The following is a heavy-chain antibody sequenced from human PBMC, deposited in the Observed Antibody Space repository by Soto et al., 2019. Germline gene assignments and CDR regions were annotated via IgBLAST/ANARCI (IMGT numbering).Heavy chain of an antibody. J-gene: IGHJ5*02. V-gene: IGHV1-69*01. D-gene: IGHD3-3*01. Sequence: QVQLVQSGAEVKKPGSSVKVSCKASGGAFSSYAISWLRHAPGQGLEWLGGIIPIFRTANYAQKFQGRVTITADESTSTASMEMSSLRSEDTAVYYCARGHVPFLEAAKNWFDPWGQGTLVTVSS. CDR1: GGAFSSYA. CDR2: IIPIFRTA. CDR3: ARGHVPFLEAAKNWFDP.